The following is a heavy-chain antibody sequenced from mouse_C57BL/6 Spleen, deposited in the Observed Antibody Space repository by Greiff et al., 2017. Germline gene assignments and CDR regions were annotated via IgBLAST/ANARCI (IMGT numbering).Heavy chain of an antibody. J-gene: IGHJ4*01. CDR1: GYTFTSYW. CDR3: ARRYSNYDAMDY. D-gene: IGHD2-5*01. CDR2: IDPSDSYT. V-gene: IGHV1-50*01. Sequence: VQLQQPGAELVKPGASVKLSCKASGYTFTSYWMQRVKQRPGQGLEWIGEIDPSDSYTNYNQKFKGKATLTVDTSSSTAYMQLSSLTSEDSAVYYCARRYSNYDAMDYWGQGTSVTVSS.